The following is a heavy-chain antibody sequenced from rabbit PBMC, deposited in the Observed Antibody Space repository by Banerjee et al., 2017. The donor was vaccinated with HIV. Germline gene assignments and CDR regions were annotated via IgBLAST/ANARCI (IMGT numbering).Heavy chain of an antibody. CDR2: IYSSIGST. CDR3: ARGDDYGDYVGDYFNL. J-gene: IGHJ4*01. D-gene: IGHD2-1*01. V-gene: IGHV1S45*01. Sequence: QEQLEESGGDLVKPEGSLTLTCTASGFSFSNKYVMCWVRQAPGKGLELITCIYSSIGSTWYASWAKGRFTISKTSWTTVTLQMTSLTAADTATYFCARGDDYGDYVGDYFNLWGQGTLVTVS. CDR1: GFSFSNKYV.